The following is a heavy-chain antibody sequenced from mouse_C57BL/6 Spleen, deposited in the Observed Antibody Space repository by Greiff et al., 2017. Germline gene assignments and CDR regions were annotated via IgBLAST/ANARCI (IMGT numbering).Heavy chain of an antibody. V-gene: IGHV1-53*01. Sequence: QVHVKQSGTELVKPGASVKLSCKASGYTFTSYWMHWVTQRPGQGLEWIGNINPSNGGTNYNEKFKRKATLTVDKSSSTAYMQLSSLTSEDSAVYYCARGGYYGSSPYYAMDYWGQGTSVTVSS. CDR2: INPSNGGT. D-gene: IGHD1-1*01. J-gene: IGHJ4*01. CDR1: GYTFTSYW. CDR3: ARGGYYGSSPYYAMDY.